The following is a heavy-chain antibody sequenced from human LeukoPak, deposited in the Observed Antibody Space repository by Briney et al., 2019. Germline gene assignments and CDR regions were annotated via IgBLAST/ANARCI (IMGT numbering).Heavy chain of an antibody. D-gene: IGHD4-17*01. Sequence: PGGSLRLSCAASGFTFSSYSMNWVRQAPGKGLEWVSSISSSSSYIYYADSVKGQFTISRDNAKNSLYLQMNSLRAEDTAVYYCARYHDYGDYYWFDPWGQGTLVTVSS. CDR3: ARYHDYGDYYWFDP. V-gene: IGHV3-21*01. CDR1: GFTFSSYS. CDR2: ISSSSSYI. J-gene: IGHJ5*02.